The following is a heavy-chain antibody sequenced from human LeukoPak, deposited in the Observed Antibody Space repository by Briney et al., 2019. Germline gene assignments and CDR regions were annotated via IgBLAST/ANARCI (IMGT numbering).Heavy chain of an antibody. V-gene: IGHV3-13*01. CDR1: GFTFSSYD. D-gene: IGHD3-9*01. CDR3: ARGHMLTGYYNFAWFDP. CDR2: IGTAGDT. Sequence: PGGSLRLSCAASGFTFSSYDMHWARQPTGKGLEWVSAIGTAGDTYYSHSVKGRFTISRENAKNSLYLHMNSLSAGDTAVYFCARGHMLTGYYNFAWFDPWGQGTLVTVSS. J-gene: IGHJ5*02.